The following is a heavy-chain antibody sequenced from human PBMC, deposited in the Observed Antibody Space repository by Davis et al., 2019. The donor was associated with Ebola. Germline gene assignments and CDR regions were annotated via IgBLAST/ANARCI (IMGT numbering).Heavy chain of an antibody. J-gene: IGHJ5*02. V-gene: IGHV3-30*03. CDR2: ISYDGSNK. CDR1: GFTFSSYG. D-gene: IGHD3-22*01. CDR3: ARDGPVYNDSSGENNWFDP. Sequence: PGGSLRLSCAASGFTFSSYGMHWVRQAPGKGLEWVAVISYDGSNKYYADSVKGRFTISRDNSKNTLYLQMNSLRAEDTAVYYCARDGPVYNDSSGENNWFDPWGQGTLVTVSS.